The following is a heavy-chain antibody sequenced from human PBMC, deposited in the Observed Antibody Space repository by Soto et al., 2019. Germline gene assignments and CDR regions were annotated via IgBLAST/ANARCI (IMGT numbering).Heavy chain of an antibody. J-gene: IGHJ4*02. CDR2: ISSSSTAI. CDR3: VRHTCPVDCYSGRDY. V-gene: IGHV3-21*01. Sequence: PGGSLRLSCAASGFTFSSYSMNWVRQAPGKGLEWVSSISSSSTAIFYGDSVKGRFIISRDNAENSLYLQMNSLRAEDTAVYYCVRHTCPVDCYSGRDYWGQGTLVTVSS. D-gene: IGHD2-21*02. CDR1: GFTFSSYS.